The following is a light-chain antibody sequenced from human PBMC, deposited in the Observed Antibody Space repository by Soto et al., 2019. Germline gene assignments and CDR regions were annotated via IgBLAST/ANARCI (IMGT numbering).Light chain of an antibody. J-gene: IGLJ1*01. CDR3: SSYAGTHIV. CDR1: SSDVGAYDY. Sequence: QSVLTKPPSASGSPGQSVAISCTGTSSDVGAYDYVSWYQQHPGKGPKHLMYDVNKRPSGVPDRFSGSKSGNTASLTVTGLQAEDEADYYCSSYAGTHIVFGTGTKLTVL. V-gene: IGLV2-8*01. CDR2: DVN.